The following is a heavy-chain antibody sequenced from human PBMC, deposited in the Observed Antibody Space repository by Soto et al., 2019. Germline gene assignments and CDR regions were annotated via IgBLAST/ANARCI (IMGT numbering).Heavy chain of an antibody. V-gene: IGHV1-69*01. Sequence: QLHLVQSGAEVKKAGSSVKVSCKASGGTVSSYAITWVRQAPGKGLEWMGVFIPIFVSAHYAPKFQGRITITADESTSTAYMELSGHTSEDTAIYYWARDVSSDTTGFRGYDLWGQGTQVTVSS. CDR1: GGTVSSYA. D-gene: IGHD3-10*01. CDR2: FIPIFVSA. J-gene: IGHJ4*02. CDR3: ARDVSSDTTGFRGYDL.